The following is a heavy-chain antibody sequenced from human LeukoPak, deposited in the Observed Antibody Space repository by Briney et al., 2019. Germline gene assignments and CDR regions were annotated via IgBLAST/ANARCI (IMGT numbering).Heavy chain of an antibody. J-gene: IGHJ4*02. CDR1: GYTFTGYC. CDR2: INPNSGVT. D-gene: IGHD4-17*01. Sequence: AASVKVSCKASGYTFTGYCIHWVRQAPGQGLEWMGWINPNSGVTNYAQKFQGRVTMTRDTSISTDYMELSRLRSDDTAVYYCARGLATVTTSIDYWGQGTLVAVSS. V-gene: IGHV1-2*02. CDR3: ARGLATVTTSIDY.